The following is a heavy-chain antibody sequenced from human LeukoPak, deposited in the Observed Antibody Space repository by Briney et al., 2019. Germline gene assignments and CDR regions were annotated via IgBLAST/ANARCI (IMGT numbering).Heavy chain of an antibody. J-gene: IGHJ6*02. D-gene: IGHD2-2*01. V-gene: IGHV4-39*07. CDR2: IYYSGST. CDR3: ARYCSSTSCPYYYGMDV. Sequence: SETLSLTCTVSGGSISSSSYYWGWIRQPPGKGLEWIGSIYYSGSTYYNPSLKSRVTISVDTSKNQFSLKLSSVTAADTAVYYCARYCSSTSCPYYYGMDVWGQGTTVTVSS. CDR1: GGSISSSSYY.